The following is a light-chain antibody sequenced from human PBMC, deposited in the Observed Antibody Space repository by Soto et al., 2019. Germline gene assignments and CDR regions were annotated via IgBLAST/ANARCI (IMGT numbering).Light chain of an antibody. CDR1: RNVGRN. CDR3: QQYTNWPPMST. V-gene: IGKV3-15*01. Sequence: EIVMTQSPDTLSVSPGERATLSCRASRNVGRNVAWYQQRPGQAPRLLIHGTSTRAADIPARFSGSVSGTEFTLTINSLQPEDFVIYYCQQYTNWPPMSTFGQGTKLEMK. J-gene: IGKJ2*01. CDR2: GTS.